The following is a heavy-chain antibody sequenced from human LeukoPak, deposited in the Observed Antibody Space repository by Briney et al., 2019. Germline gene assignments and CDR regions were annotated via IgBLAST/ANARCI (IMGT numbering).Heavy chain of an antibody. J-gene: IGHJ4*02. CDR3: ARVSPNTVTTLQYFDY. CDR1: GFTFSSYE. V-gene: IGHV3-48*03. Sequence: GGSLRLSCAASGFTFSSYEMNWVRQAPGRGLEWVSVISVSGYSTYYADSVKGRFTISRDNAKNSLYLQMNCLRAEDTAVYYCARVSPNTVTTLQYFDYWGQGTLVTVSS. D-gene: IGHD4-17*01. CDR2: ISVSGYST.